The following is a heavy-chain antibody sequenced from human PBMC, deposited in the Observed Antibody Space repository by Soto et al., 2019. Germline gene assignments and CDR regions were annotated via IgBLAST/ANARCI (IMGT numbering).Heavy chain of an antibody. CDR1: GFTFSNYG. Sequence: GGSLRLSCAASGFTFSNYGMHWVRQPPGEGLEWISVIRDDGSNRNYADSVKGRFTISRDNSKNTLYLQMNSLRAEDTAVYYCARDLSGTIDYWGQGTPVTV. CDR2: IRDDGSNR. J-gene: IGHJ4*02. CDR3: ARDLSGTIDY. D-gene: IGHD1-1*01. V-gene: IGHV3-33*01.